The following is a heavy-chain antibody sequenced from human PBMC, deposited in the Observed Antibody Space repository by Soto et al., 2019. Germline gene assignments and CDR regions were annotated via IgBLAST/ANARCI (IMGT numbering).Heavy chain of an antibody. CDR1: GYTFTSYA. Sequence: QVQLVQSGAEVKKPGASVKGSCKASGYTFTSYAMHWVRQAPGQRLEWMGWINAGNGNTKYSQKFQGRGTITSDTPASTAAMGLSSLRSEATAVHYCARHPGDDYDYGEPRDYWGHGTLVTFSS. CDR2: INAGNGNT. CDR3: ARHPGDDYDYGEPRDY. V-gene: IGHV1-3*01. D-gene: IGHD5-12*01. J-gene: IGHJ4*01.